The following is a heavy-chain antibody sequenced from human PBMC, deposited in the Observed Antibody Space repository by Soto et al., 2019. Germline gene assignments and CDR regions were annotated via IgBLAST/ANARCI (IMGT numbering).Heavy chain of an antibody. CDR1: GFTFSTYW. CDR3: VRGVNAFDI. D-gene: IGHD2-21*01. J-gene: IGHJ3*02. Sequence: GGSLRLSCAASGFTFSTYWMHWVRQAPGKGLVWVSRINSDGRSTDYADSVKGRFTISRDNAKNTLYLQMNSLRAEDTAVYYCVRGVNAFDIWGQGTTVTVSS. CDR2: INSDGRST. V-gene: IGHV3-74*01.